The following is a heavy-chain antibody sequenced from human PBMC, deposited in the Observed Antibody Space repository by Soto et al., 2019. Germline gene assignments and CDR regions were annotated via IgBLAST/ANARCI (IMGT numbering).Heavy chain of an antibody. V-gene: IGHV3-30*18. D-gene: IGHD3-16*02. Sequence: GGSLRLSCAASGFTFSSYGMHWVRQAPGKGLEWVAVISYDGSNKYYADSVKGRFTISRDNSKNTLYLQMNSLRAEDTAVYYCAKDIEGLHDYWGQGTLVTVSS. CDR3: AKDIEGLHDY. J-gene: IGHJ4*02. CDR1: GFTFSSYG. CDR2: ISYDGSNK.